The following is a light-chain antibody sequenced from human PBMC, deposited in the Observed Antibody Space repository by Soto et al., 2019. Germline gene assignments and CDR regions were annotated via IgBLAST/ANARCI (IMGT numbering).Light chain of an antibody. J-gene: IGLJ1*01. CDR2: EVR. V-gene: IGLV2-14*01. CDR3: SSYTSNSIPV. CDR1: SSDVGGYNY. Sequence: QSALTQPASVSGSPGQSITISCTGTSSDVGGYNYVSWYQHYPGKAPKLMIYEVRRRPSGVSNRFSASKSGNTASLTISGLQAEDEADFYCSSYTSNSIPVFGTVTKVTVL.